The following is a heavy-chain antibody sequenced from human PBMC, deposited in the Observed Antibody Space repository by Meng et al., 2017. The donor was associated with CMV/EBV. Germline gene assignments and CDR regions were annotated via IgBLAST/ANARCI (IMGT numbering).Heavy chain of an antibody. CDR1: GFTVSSNY. V-gene: IGHV3-66*02. CDR3: ARDSSGYYGY. CDR2: IYSGGST. D-gene: IGHD3-22*01. Sequence: GESLKISCAASGFTVSSNYMSWVRQAPGKGLEWVSVIYSGGSTYYADSVKGRFTISRDNSKNTLYLQMNSPRAEDTAVYYCARDSSGYYGYWGQGTLVTVSS. J-gene: IGHJ4*02.